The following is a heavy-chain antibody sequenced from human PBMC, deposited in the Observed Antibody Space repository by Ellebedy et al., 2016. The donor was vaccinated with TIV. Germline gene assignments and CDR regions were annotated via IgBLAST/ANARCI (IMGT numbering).Heavy chain of an antibody. CDR2: ITYDGTNK. CDR3: ARARFGGYFDL. CDR1: GFTFSSYV. J-gene: IGHJ2*01. Sequence: GESLKISCAASGFTFSSYVMHWVRQAPGKGLEWVAVITYDGTNKYYADSVKGRFTISSDSSTNTLYLQMNSLRAEDTAVYYCARARFGGYFDLWGRGTLVTVSS. D-gene: IGHD3-16*01. V-gene: IGHV3-30-3*01.